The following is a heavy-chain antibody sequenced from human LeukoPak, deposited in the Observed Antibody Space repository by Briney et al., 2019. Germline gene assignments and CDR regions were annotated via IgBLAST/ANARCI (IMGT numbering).Heavy chain of an antibody. CDR2: INPNSGGT. CDR3: ARVRRYYDSSGYSEYYFDY. CDR1: GYTFTGYY. J-gene: IGHJ4*02. Sequence: ASVKVSCKASGYTFTGYYMHRVRQAPGQGLEWMGWINPNSGGTNYAQKFQGRVTMTRDTSISTAYMELSRLRSDDTAVYYCARVRRYYDSSGYSEYYFDYWGQGTLVTVSS. V-gene: IGHV1-2*02. D-gene: IGHD3-22*01.